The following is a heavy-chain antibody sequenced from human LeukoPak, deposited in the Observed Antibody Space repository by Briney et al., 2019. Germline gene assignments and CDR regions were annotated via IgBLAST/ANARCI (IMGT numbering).Heavy chain of an antibody. CDR2: IYYSGST. J-gene: IGHJ6*04. CDR3: ARDVRVGYCSGGSCYEGNGMDV. V-gene: IGHV4-31*03. D-gene: IGHD2-15*01. Sequence: SETLPLTCTVSGGSISSGGYYWSWIRQHPGKGLEWIGYIYYSGSTYYNPSLKSRVTISVDTSKNQFSLKLSSVTAADTAVYYCARDVRVGYCSGGSCYEGNGMDVWGKGTTVTVSS. CDR1: GGSISSGGYY.